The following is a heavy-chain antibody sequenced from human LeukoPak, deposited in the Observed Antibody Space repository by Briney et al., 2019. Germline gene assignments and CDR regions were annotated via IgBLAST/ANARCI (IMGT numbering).Heavy chain of an antibody. CDR1: GYTFTKYH. V-gene: IGHV1-2*06. CDR3: ARGYCSGGSCYSVENWFDP. Sequence: ASVKVSCKASGYTFTKYHMFWVRQAPGQGLEWMGRINPSSGGTDYAQKFQGRVTMTRDTSISTAYMELSRLRSDDTAMYYCARGYCSGGSCYSVENWFDPWGPRTLVTVSS. J-gene: IGHJ5*02. CDR2: INPSSGGT. D-gene: IGHD2-15*01.